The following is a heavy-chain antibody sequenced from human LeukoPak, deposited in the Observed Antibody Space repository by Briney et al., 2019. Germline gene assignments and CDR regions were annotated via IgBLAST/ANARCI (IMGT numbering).Heavy chain of an antibody. D-gene: IGHD2-2*01. CDR1: GGTFSSYA. J-gene: IGHJ6*04. Sequence: SVKVSCKASGGTFSSYAISWVRQAPGQGLEWMGGIIPIFGTANHAQKFQGRVTITADKSTSTAYMELSSLRSEDTAVYYCARDIVVVPAAMNYYYGMDVWGKGTTVTVSS. V-gene: IGHV1-69*06. CDR3: ARDIVVVPAAMNYYYGMDV. CDR2: IIPIFGTA.